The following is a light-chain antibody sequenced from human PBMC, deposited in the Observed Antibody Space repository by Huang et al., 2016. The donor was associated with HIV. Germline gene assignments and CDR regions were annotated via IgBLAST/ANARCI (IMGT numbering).Light chain of an antibody. CDR1: QGISSN. Sequence: AIRITQSPSSLTASTGDRVTITCRASQGISSNLAWYQQKTGKAPNILIYAAATLQGGVPSRFNGSGSGTDFTLTISCLQSEDFAAYYCQQYYSYPLTFGQGTKVEIK. V-gene: IGKV1-8*01. CDR3: QQYYSYPLT. CDR2: AAA. J-gene: IGKJ1*01.